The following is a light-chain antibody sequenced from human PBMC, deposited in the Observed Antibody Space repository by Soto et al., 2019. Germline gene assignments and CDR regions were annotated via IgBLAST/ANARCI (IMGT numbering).Light chain of an antibody. J-gene: IGLJ3*02. Sequence: QSVLTQPASVSGSPGQSITISCTGTSSDVGSYNLVSWYQQHPGKAPKLMIYEVSKRPSGVSNRFSGSKSGNTASLTISGLQAEDEADYYCCSYAGSSTWVFGGRTKLTVL. CDR2: EVS. CDR1: SSDVGSYNL. V-gene: IGLV2-23*02. CDR3: CSYAGSSTWV.